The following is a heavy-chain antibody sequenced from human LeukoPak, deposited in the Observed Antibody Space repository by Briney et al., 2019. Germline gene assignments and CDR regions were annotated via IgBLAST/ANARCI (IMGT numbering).Heavy chain of an antibody. V-gene: IGHV4-34*01. D-gene: IGHD5-12*01. CDR2: IHYDGGT. J-gene: IGHJ1*01. CDR3: ASRGYSGYEPLGVQH. Sequence: ASETLSLTCAAYGGSISGYYWSWIRQPPGKWLEWIGQIHYDGGTIYNPSLKSRVTISVDTSKNQFSLKLSSVTAADTAVYYCASRGYSGYEPLGVQHWGQGTLVTVSS. CDR1: GGSISGYY.